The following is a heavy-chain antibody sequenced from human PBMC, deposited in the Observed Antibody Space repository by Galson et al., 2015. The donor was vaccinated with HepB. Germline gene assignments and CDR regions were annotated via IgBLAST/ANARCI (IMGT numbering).Heavy chain of an antibody. J-gene: IGHJ4*02. V-gene: IGHV3-49*03. CDR2: IRSKAYGGTT. CDR3: TRDRDCGGDCPQDY. D-gene: IGHD2-21*01. Sequence: SLRLSCAASGFTFGDYAMSWFRQAPGKGLEWVGFIRSKAYGGTTEYAASVKGRFTISRDDSKSIAYLQMNSLKTEDTAVYYCTRDRDCGGDCPQDYWGQGTLVTVSS. CDR1: GFTFGDYA.